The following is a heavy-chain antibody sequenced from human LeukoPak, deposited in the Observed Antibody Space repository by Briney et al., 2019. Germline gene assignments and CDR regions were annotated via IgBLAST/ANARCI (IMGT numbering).Heavy chain of an antibody. J-gene: IGHJ6*03. CDR2: FSGSGGST. V-gene: IGHV3-23*01. CDR3: AKVYSPTYYYYYYMDV. Sequence: GGSLRLSCAASVFTFRNYRMNWVPHSPGEALECVSAFSGSGGSTYYADSVKGLFTISRDNSKNTLYLQMNSLRAEDTAVYYCAKVYSPTYYYYYYMDVWGKGTTVTVSS. D-gene: IGHD6-13*01. CDR1: VFTFRNYR.